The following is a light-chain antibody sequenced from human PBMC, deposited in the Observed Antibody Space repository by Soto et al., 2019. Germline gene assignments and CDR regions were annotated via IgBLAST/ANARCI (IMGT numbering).Light chain of an antibody. Sequence: EIVLTQSPGTLSLSPGERATLSCRSRQSMRSHYLACYQQKPGQAPGLRISGAHNRDPGIPDRFSGSESGTDFTLRISRLEPEDFAVYYCQQYGSSVTFGQGTKVEIK. CDR3: QQYGSSVT. CDR1: QSMRSHY. J-gene: IGKJ1*01. V-gene: IGKV3-20*01. CDR2: GAH.